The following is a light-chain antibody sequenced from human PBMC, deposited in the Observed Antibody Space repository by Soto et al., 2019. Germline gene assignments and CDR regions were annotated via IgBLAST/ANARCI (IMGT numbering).Light chain of an antibody. J-gene: IGKJ1*01. CDR1: QSMSSS. Sequence: DIQMTQSPSSLSASVGDRVTITCRASQSMSSSFNWYQQKPGKAPKLLICATSSLQTGVPSRFSGSGSGTDFTLTISSLQPEDFATYYCQQTYSTPWTFGQGTKVEIK. CDR2: ATS. V-gene: IGKV1-39*01. CDR3: QQTYSTPWT.